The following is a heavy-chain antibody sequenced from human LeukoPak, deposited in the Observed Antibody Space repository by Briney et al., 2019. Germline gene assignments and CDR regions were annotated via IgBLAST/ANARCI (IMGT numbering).Heavy chain of an antibody. Sequence: PGGSLRLSCTASGFTFRSYVFSWVRQAPGKGLEWVSAISDSGDGTYYAHSVKGRFTLSRDNSKNTLFLQINGLGAEGTAVFYCAKAHVIRLFDYWGQGTLVTVSS. D-gene: IGHD2-21*01. CDR3: AKAHVIRLFDY. J-gene: IGHJ4*02. V-gene: IGHV3-23*01. CDR2: ISDSGDGT. CDR1: GFTFRSYV.